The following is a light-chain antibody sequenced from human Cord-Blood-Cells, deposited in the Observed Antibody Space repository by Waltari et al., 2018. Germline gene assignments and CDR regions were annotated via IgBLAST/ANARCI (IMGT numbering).Light chain of an antibody. V-gene: IGLV2-14*01. J-gene: IGLJ3*02. Sequence: QSALTQPASVSGSPGLSVTLSCTGTSSDVGGYNHVSWYQQHPGKAPKLMIYEVSNRPSTVTNRSSVSKAGNTASLTMSELQAEDEAEYCCRSDTGSSAWVFGGVTKLTLL. CDR1: SSDVGGYNH. CDR3: RSDTGSSAWV. CDR2: EVS.